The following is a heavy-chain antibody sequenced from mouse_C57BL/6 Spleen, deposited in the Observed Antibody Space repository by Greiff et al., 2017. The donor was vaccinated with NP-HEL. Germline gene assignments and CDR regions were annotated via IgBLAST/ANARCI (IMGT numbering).Heavy chain of an antibody. Sequence: EVMLVESGGGLVQPGGSMKLSCVVSGFTFSNYWMNWVRQSPEKGLEWVAQIRLKSDNYATHYAESVKGRFTISRDDSKSSVYLQMNNLRAEDTGIYYCTGPYYYGSSYWYFDVWGTGTTVTVSS. V-gene: IGHV6-3*01. CDR3: TGPYYYGSSYWYFDV. J-gene: IGHJ1*03. D-gene: IGHD1-1*01. CDR2: IRLKSDNYAT. CDR1: GFTFSNYW.